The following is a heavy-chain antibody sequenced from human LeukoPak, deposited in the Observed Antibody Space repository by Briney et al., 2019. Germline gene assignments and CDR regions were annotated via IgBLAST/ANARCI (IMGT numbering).Heavy chain of an antibody. D-gene: IGHD3-22*01. J-gene: IGHJ4*02. Sequence: PGGSLRLSCAAYGFVLSDYYMSWVRQAPGKGLEWIAFISRDGNTIHYTDSVKGRFTISRDNAKNSLFLQMNSLRVEDTAVYYCARPSQVASDSSGYLDYWGQGVPVTVSS. V-gene: IGHV3-11*01. CDR3: ARPSQVASDSSGYLDY. CDR2: ISRDGNTI. CDR1: GFVLSDYY.